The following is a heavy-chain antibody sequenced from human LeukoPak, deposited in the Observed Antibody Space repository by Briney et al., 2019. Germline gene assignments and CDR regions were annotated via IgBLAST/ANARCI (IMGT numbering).Heavy chain of an antibody. D-gene: IGHD5-12*01. J-gene: IGHJ4*02. CDR3: ARGRLVAEYFFDY. Sequence: SETLSLTCAVYRGSFSGYYWSWIRQPPGRGPEWIGEINHNGNTNYNPSLMGRVSISADTSNNQFSLEVSSLTAADTAVYFCARGRLVAEYFFDYWGQGTLVTVSS. CDR2: INHNGNT. CDR1: RGSFSGYY. V-gene: IGHV4-34*01.